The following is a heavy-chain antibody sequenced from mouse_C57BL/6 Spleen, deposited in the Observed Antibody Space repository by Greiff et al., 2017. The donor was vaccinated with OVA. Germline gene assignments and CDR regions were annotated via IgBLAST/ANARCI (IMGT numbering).Heavy chain of an antibody. CDR1: GFTFSSYT. J-gene: IGHJ2*01. V-gene: IGHV5-9*01. CDR3: ARRGDYFDY. CDR2: ISGGGGNT. Sequence: EVQVVESGGGLVKPGGSLKLSCAASGFTFSSYTMSWVRQTPEKRLEWVATISGGGGNTYYPDSVKGRFTISRDNAKNTLYLQISSLRSEDTALYYCARRGDYFDYWGQGTTLTVSS.